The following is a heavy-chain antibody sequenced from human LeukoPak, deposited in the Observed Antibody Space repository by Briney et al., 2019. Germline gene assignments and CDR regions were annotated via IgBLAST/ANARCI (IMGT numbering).Heavy chain of an antibody. Sequence: GGSLRLSCAASGFTFSSYAMHWVRQAPGKGLEWVAVISDDGSKKYYADSVKGRFSISRDSSKNTVYLQMNSLRAEDTALYYCARRGGAAAGMGYYYFMDVWGKGTTVTVSS. CDR1: GFTFSSYA. J-gene: IGHJ6*03. D-gene: IGHD6-13*01. CDR2: ISDDGSKK. CDR3: ARRGGAAAGMGYYYFMDV. V-gene: IGHV3-30*01.